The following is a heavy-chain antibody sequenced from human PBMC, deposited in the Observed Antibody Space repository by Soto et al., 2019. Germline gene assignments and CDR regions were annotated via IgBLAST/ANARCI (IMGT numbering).Heavy chain of an antibody. Sequence: QVRLVQSGAEMKKPGSSVKVSCKASGGTFSSYAISWVRQAPGQGLEWMGGIIPIFGTANYAQKFQGRVTITADESTSTAYMELGSLRSEDTAVYYCASSLRGIVATITTGWFAPWGQGTLVTVSS. D-gene: IGHD5-12*01. CDR3: ASSLRGIVATITTGWFAP. CDR2: IIPIFGTA. J-gene: IGHJ5*02. V-gene: IGHV1-69*01. CDR1: GGTFSSYA.